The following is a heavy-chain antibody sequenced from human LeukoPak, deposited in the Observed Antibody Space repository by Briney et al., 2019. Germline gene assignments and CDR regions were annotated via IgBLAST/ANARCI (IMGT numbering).Heavy chain of an antibody. CDR1: GVSINTYF. Sequence: SETLSLTCTVSGVSINTYFWSWIRQPPGKGLEWIGYVYYNGITNYNPSLKSRVSISLDTSKNQFSLRPNSVTAAETAVYYCASQLGGTTFHWGQGTLVTVSS. V-gene: IGHV4-59*01. CDR3: ASQLGGTTFH. CDR2: VYYNGIT. D-gene: IGHD1/OR15-1a*01. J-gene: IGHJ4*02.